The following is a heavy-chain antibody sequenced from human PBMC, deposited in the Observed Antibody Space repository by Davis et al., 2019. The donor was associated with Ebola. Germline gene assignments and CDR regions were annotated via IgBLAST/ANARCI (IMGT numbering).Heavy chain of an antibody. Sequence: MPSETLSLTCTVSGGSISSYYWSWIRQPPGKGLEWIGYIYYSGSTNYNPSLKSRVTISVDTSKNQFSLKLSSVTAADTAVYYCARAGAGYYDFWSGYSLPRMEYYYGMDVWGQGTTVTVSS. CDR2: IYYSGST. D-gene: IGHD3-3*01. CDR3: ARAGAGYYDFWSGYSLPRMEYYYGMDV. J-gene: IGHJ6*02. V-gene: IGHV4-59*01. CDR1: GGSISSYY.